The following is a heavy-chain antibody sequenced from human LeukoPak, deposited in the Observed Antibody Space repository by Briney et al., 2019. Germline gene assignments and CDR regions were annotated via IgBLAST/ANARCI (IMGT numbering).Heavy chain of an antibody. Sequence: ASVKVSCKASGYTFTGYFIHWVRQAPGQGLEWMGWISAYNGNTNYAQKLQGRVTMTTDTSTSTAYMELRSLRSDDTAVYYCARAKGPIAANDYWGQGTLVTVSS. CDR2: ISAYNGNT. J-gene: IGHJ4*02. V-gene: IGHV1-18*04. CDR1: GYTFTGYF. CDR3: ARAKGPIAANDY. D-gene: IGHD6-13*01.